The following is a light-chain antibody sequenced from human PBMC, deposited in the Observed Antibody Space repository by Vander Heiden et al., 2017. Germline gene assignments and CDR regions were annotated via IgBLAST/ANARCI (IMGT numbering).Light chain of an antibody. Sequence: DIQMTQSPSTLSASVGDRVTITCRASQSISSWLAWFQQKPGKAPKLLIYMASTLESGVPSRFSGSGSGTEFTLTISSLQPDDSATYYCQQDYTLWTFGQGTKVEIK. CDR1: QSISSW. CDR2: MAS. CDR3: QQDYTLWT. J-gene: IGKJ1*01. V-gene: IGKV1-5*03.